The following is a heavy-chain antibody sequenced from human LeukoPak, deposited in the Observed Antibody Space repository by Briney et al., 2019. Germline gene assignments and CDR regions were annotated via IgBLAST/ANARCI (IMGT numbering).Heavy chain of an antibody. CDR3: ARPNFWSGPSAFDI. CDR1: GFTFSNFW. CDR2: IKQDGSEK. J-gene: IGHJ3*02. V-gene: IGHV3-7*01. D-gene: IGHD3-3*01. Sequence: PGGSLRLSCAASGFTFSNFWMNWVRQAPGKGLEWVANIKQDGSEKYYVDSVKGRFTISRDNAKNSLYLQMNSLRAEDTAVYYCARPNFWSGPSAFDIWGQGTMVTASS.